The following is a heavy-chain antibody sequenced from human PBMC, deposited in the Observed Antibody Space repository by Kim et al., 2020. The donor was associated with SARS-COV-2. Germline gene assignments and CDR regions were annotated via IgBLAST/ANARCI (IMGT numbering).Heavy chain of an antibody. CDR1: GFTFSSYA. D-gene: IGHD6-19*01. V-gene: IGHV3-30*04. CDR3: AREPSGYSSGWNYYYYGMGV. CDR2: ISYDGSNK. Sequence: GGSLRLSCAASGFTFSSYAMNWVRQAPGKGLEWVAVISYDGSNKYYADSVKGRFTISRDNSKNTLYLQMNSLRAEDTAVYYCAREPSGYSSGWNYYYYGMGVGARGNTVTVPT. J-gene: IGHJ6*04.